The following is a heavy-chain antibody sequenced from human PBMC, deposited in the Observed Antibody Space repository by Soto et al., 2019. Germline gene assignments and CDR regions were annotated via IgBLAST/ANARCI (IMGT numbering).Heavy chain of an antibody. CDR2: INPDGSNT. D-gene: IGHD1-1*01. V-gene: IGHV3-74*01. Sequence: GGSLRLSCAASGFTFSGNWMHWVRQAPGKGLLWVSRINPDGSNTDYADSVRGRFTISRDNAKNTLYLQMNSLRAEDTAVYYCAGGTWNDNAYWGQGTLVTVSS. CDR3: AGGTWNDNAY. CDR1: GFTFSGNW. J-gene: IGHJ4*02.